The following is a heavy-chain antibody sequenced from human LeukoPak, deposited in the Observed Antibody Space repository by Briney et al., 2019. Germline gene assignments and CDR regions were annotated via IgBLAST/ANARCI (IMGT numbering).Heavy chain of an antibody. D-gene: IGHD3-9*01. CDR3: ATKTPGNYPYAS. V-gene: IGHV3-23*01. Sequence: PGGSLRLSCAASGLTFSTSPMNWVRLAPGNRLEWVSTSGTSGDTYYASSVKGRFTISRDNSKSTLSLQMANLRVEDTAVYYCATKTPGNYPYASWGEGTLVTVSP. CDR2: SGTSGDT. J-gene: IGHJ5*02. CDR1: GLTFSTSP.